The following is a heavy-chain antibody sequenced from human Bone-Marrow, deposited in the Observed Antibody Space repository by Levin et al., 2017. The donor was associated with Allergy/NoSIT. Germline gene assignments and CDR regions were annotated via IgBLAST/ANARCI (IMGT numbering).Heavy chain of an antibody. CDR3: ATTPLNYDILTGQYYFDY. V-gene: IGHV1-24*01. Sequence: ASVKVSCKVSGYTLPDLSMHWVRQAPGKGFEWLGGLNPYDGKTIYAQKFRGRVTMTEDTSADTAYMELSSLTSEDTAVYYCATTPLNYDILTGQYYFDYWGPGTLVTVSS. CDR2: LNPYDGKT. CDR1: GYTLPDLS. J-gene: IGHJ4*02. D-gene: IGHD3-9*01.